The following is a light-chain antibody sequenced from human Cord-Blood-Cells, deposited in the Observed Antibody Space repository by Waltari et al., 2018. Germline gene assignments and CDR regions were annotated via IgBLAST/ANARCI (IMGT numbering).Light chain of an antibody. CDR3: QPSYSTPRRT. CDR2: AAS. Sequence: DIQMTQSPSSLSASVGDRVTITCRASQSISSYLNWYQPEPGKARKFLIYAASSLQSGVPSIFSGSGSVTDFTLTNSRLPPEDFATYYCQPSYSTPRRTFGQGTKVEIK. CDR1: QSISSY. V-gene: IGKV1-39*01. J-gene: IGKJ1*01.